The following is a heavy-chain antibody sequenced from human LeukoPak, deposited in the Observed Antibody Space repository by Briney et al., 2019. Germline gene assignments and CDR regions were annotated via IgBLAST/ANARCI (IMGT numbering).Heavy chain of an antibody. CDR2: INTNTGNP. D-gene: IGHD5-18*01. J-gene: IGHJ1*01. CDR1: GYTFTNYA. V-gene: IGHV7-4-1*02. CDR3: ARAMDTAMGTWRNFQH. Sequence: GASVKVSCTASGYTFTNYAMNWVRQAPGQGLEWMGWINTNTGNPTYAQGFTGRFVFSLDTSVSTAYLRISSLKAEDTAVYYCARAMDTAMGTWRNFQHWGQGTLVTVSS.